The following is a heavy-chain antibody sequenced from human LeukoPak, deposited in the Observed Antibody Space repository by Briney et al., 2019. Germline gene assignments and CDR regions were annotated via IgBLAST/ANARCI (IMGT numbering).Heavy chain of an antibody. Sequence: ASVKVSCKASGYTFTSYDINWVRQATGQGLEWMGWMNPNSGNTGYAQKFQGRVPMTRNTSISTAYMELSSLRSEDTAVYYCARAGSPYSSSWFDPWGQGTLVTVSS. CDR2: MNPNSGNT. D-gene: IGHD6-13*01. CDR3: ARAGSPYSSSWFDP. CDR1: GYTFTSYD. V-gene: IGHV1-8*01. J-gene: IGHJ5*02.